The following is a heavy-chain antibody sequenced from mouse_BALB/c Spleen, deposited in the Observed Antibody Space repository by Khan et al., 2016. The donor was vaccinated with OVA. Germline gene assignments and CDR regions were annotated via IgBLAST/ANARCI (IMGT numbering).Heavy chain of an antibody. V-gene: IGHV1-19*01. J-gene: IGHJ3*01. CDR2: MNPNTGNT. D-gene: IGHD2-2*01. Sequence: VQLQQSGPDLVKPGASVKMSCKASGYSFTAYYINWVKLSQGQSLESIGRMNPNTGNTHYKQKFKDQALLIVDTSSSTAYMELRSLTSEDSAVYYCTRGYDFFAYWGQGTLVTVSA. CDR1: GYSFTAYY. CDR3: TRGYDFFAY.